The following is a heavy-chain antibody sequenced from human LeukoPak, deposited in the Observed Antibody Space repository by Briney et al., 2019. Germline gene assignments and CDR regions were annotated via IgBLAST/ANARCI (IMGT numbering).Heavy chain of an antibody. V-gene: IGHV1-69*13. Sequence: ASVKVTCKASGGTFSSYAISWVRQAPGQGLEWMGGIFPIFGTANYAQKFQGRVTITADESTSTAYMELSSLRSEDTAVYYCARGQILWFGELLAYYYYGMDVWGQGTTVTVSS. CDR3: ARGQILWFGELLAYYYYGMDV. D-gene: IGHD3-10*01. J-gene: IGHJ6*02. CDR1: GGTFSSYA. CDR2: IFPIFGTA.